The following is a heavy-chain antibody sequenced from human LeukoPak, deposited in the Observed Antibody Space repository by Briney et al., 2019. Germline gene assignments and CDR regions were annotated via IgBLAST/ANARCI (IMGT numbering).Heavy chain of an antibody. J-gene: IGHJ4*02. CDR2: IYPANSHT. CDR1: GYSFTSYW. CDR3: ATTLNGSFYRDY. V-gene: IGHV5-51*01. D-gene: IGHD2-15*01. Sequence: GESLKISCQGSGYSFTSYWIGWVRQMPGKGLEWMGIIYPANSHTKYSPSFQGQVTISADKSISTAYLQWSSLKASDTAMYFCATTLNGSFYRDYWGQGTLVAVSS.